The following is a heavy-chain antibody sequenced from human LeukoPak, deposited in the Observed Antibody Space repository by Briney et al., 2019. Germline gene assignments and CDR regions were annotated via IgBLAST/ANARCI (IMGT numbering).Heavy chain of an antibody. Sequence: GGSLRLPCVASGFTFDDYAMHWVRQAPGKGLEWVAGINWNSVSAVYADSLKGRLTISRDNAKNSLFLQMNSLKTEDTAFYYCAKGARSSSGYTTDWGQGILVTVSS. CDR3: AKGARSSSGYTTD. V-gene: IGHV3-9*01. CDR2: INWNSVSA. D-gene: IGHD3-22*01. J-gene: IGHJ4*02. CDR1: GFTFDDYA.